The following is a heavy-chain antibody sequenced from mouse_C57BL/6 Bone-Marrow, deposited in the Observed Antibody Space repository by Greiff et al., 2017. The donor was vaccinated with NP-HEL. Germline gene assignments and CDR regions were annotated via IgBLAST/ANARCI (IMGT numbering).Heavy chain of an antibody. CDR2: IYPSDSET. J-gene: IGHJ1*03. CDR3: ARRAYSNYWYFDV. V-gene: IGHV1-61*01. Sequence: VQLQQPGAELVRPGSSVKLSCKASGYTFTSYWMDWVKQRPGQGLEWIGNIYPSDSETHYNQKFKDKATLTVDKSSSTAYMQLSSLTSEDSAVYYCARRAYSNYWYFDVWGTGTTVTVSS. CDR1: GYTFTSYW. D-gene: IGHD2-5*01.